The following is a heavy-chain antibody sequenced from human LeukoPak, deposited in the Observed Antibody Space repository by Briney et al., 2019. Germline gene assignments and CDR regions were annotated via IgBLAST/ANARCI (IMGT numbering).Heavy chain of an antibody. CDR2: ISSSSSYI. Sequence: GGSLRLFCAASGFTFSSYSMNWVRQAPGKGLEWVSSISSSSSYIYYADSVKGRFTISRDNAKNSLYLQMNSLRAEDTAVYYCARQAGYYYDSSGWGQGTLVTVSS. J-gene: IGHJ4*02. V-gene: IGHV3-21*01. D-gene: IGHD3-22*01. CDR3: ARQAGYYYDSSG. CDR1: GFTFSSYS.